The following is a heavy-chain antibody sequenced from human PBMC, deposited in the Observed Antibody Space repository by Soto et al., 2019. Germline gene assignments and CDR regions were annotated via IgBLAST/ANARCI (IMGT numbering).Heavy chain of an antibody. CDR3: ARVGGGYCISTSCYDYYYYYGMDV. CDR1: GGTFSSYA. V-gene: IGHV1-69*13. D-gene: IGHD2-2*01. J-gene: IGHJ6*02. Sequence: ASVKVSCKASGGTFSSYAISWVRQAPGQGLEWMGGIIPIFGTANYAQKFQGRVTITADESTSTAYMELSSLRSEDTAVYYCARVGGGYCISTSCYDYYYYYGMDVWG. CDR2: IIPIFGTA.